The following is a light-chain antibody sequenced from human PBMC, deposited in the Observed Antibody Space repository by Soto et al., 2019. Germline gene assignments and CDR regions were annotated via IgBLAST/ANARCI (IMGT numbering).Light chain of an antibody. V-gene: IGLV2-11*01. CDR3: CSYAGYYTVM. CDR1: SSDVGGYNY. Sequence: QSVLTQPRSVSGSPGQSVTISCTGTSSDVGGYNYVSWYQQHPGKAPKLMIYAVNERPSGVPDRFSGSKSGNTASLTISGLQTEDEADYYCCSYAGYYTVMFGGGTKVTVL. J-gene: IGLJ3*02. CDR2: AVN.